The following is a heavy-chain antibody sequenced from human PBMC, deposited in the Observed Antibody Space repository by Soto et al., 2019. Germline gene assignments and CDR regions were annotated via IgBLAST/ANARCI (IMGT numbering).Heavy chain of an antibody. Sequence: SKTLSLTCSVSGDSISTVDYFWAWIRQPPGQALEYIGYIYKSTTTYYNPSFESRVAISLDTSKSQFSLNVTSVTAADTAVYFCARGRYCLTGRCFPNWFDSWGQGTLVTVS. CDR2: IYKSTTT. CDR1: GDSISTVDYF. D-gene: IGHD2-15*01. V-gene: IGHV4-30-4*01. CDR3: ARGRYCLTGRCFPNWFDS. J-gene: IGHJ5*01.